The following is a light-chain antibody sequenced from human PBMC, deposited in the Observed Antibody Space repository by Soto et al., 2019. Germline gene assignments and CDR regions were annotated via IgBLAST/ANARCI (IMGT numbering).Light chain of an antibody. CDR1: RTVFNF. CDR3: QQRASWPYT. J-gene: IGKJ2*01. CDR2: DAS. V-gene: IGKV3-11*01. Sequence: EIALTQSPANLSLSPGERATLSCRANRTVFNFLIWYQQKPGQAPRLLIYDASNSATDIPARFSGTGSWTDFRRTISSLEPEDVALDFCQQRASWPYTFGQGTKLEIK.